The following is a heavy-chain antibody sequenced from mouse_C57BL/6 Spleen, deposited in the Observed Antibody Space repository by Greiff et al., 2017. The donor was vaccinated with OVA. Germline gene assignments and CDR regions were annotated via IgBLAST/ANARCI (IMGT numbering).Heavy chain of an antibody. Sequence: EVQVVESGPGLVKPSQSLSLTCSVTGYSITSGYYWNWIRQFPGNKLEWMGYISYDGSNNYNPSLKNRISITRDTSKNQFFLKLNSVTTEDTATDYCARKDYPYAMDYWGKGTSVTVSS. J-gene: IGHJ4*01. CDR3: ARKDYPYAMDY. CDR1: GYSITSGYY. V-gene: IGHV3-6*01. CDR2: ISYDGSN. D-gene: IGHD2-4*01.